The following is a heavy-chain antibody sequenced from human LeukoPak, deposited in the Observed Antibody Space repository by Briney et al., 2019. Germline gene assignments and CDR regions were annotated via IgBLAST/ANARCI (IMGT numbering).Heavy chain of an antibody. Sequence: PGGSLRLSCAASGFTFSSYAMHWVRQAPGKGLEWVAVISYDGSNKYYADSVKGRFTISRDNSKNTLYLQMNSLRAEDTAVYYCARVLESSSYAGQDYWGQGTLVTVSS. V-gene: IGHV3-30*04. D-gene: IGHD6-6*01. J-gene: IGHJ4*02. CDR1: GFTFSSYA. CDR2: ISYDGSNK. CDR3: ARVLESSSYAGQDY.